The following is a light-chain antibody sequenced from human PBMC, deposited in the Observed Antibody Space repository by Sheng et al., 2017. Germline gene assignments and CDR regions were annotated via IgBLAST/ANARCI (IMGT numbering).Light chain of an antibody. J-gene: IGKJ3*01. CDR2: AAS. Sequence: DIQMTQSPSSLSASVQDRVTITCRASQGLSDSLAWYQQKPGKAPKLLLFAASRLESGVPSRFSGSGSGTDYFLTISSLQPEDFATYYCQQYSTYSGTFGPGTKVDI. V-gene: IGKV1-NL1*01. CDR1: QGLSDS. CDR3: QQYSTYSGT.